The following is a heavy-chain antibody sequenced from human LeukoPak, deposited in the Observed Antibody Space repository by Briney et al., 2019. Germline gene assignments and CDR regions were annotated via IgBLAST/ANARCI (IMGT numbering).Heavy chain of an antibody. J-gene: IGHJ4*02. V-gene: IGHV4-4*02. CDR3: ARARGYGDPYYFDY. D-gene: IGHD4-17*01. CDR1: GGSISSSNW. CDR2: IYHSGST. Sequence: PSGTLSLTCAVSGGSISSSNWWSWVRQPPGKGLEWIGEIYHSGSTNYNPSLKSRVTISVDKSKNQFSLKLSSVTDADTAVHYCARARGYGDPYYFDYWGQGTLVTVSS.